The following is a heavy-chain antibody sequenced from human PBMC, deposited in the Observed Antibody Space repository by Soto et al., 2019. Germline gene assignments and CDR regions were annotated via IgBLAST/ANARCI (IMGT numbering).Heavy chain of an antibody. CDR2: ISGSGGST. J-gene: IGHJ4*02. D-gene: IGHD3-22*01. Sequence: PGGSLRLSCAASGFTFSSYAMSWVRQAPGKGLEWVSAISGSGGSTYYADSVKGRFTISRDNSKNTLYLQMNSLRAEDTAVYYCAKGIWSYYDSSGSAFDDWGQGTLVTVSS. CDR3: AKGIWSYYDSSGSAFDD. CDR1: GFTFSSYA. V-gene: IGHV3-23*01.